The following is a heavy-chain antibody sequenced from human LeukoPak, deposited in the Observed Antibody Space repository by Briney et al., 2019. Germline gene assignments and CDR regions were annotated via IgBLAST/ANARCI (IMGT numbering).Heavy chain of an antibody. D-gene: IGHD3-22*01. J-gene: IGHJ4*02. Sequence: SETLSLTCAVYGGSFSGYYWSWIRQPPGKGLEWIGEINHSGSTNYNPSLKSRVTISVDTSKNQFSLKLSSVTAADTAVYYCARHVPYDSSGYTFDYWGQGTLVTASS. CDR2: INHSGST. V-gene: IGHV4-34*01. CDR1: GGSFSGYY. CDR3: ARHVPYDSSGYTFDY.